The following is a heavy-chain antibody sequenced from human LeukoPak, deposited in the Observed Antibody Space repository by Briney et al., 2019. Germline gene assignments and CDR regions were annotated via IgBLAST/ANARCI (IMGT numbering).Heavy chain of an antibody. CDR1: GFTFSSYG. J-gene: IGHJ4*02. CDR2: ISSDARDK. Sequence: GGSLRLSCATSGFTFSSYGMHWVRQAPGVGLEWVAVISSDARDKYYADSVKGRFTISRDNSKNTLYLQMNSLRADDTAVYYCARGWMGSGLSDWGQGTLVTVSS. CDR3: ARGWMGSGLSD. V-gene: IGHV3-30*03. D-gene: IGHD3-22*01.